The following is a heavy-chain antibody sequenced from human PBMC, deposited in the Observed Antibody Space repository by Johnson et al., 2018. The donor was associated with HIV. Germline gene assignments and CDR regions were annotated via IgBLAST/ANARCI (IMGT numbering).Heavy chain of an antibody. CDR1: GLTFSSYG. J-gene: IGHJ3*01. V-gene: IGHV3-30*02. Sequence: QVQLVESGGGVVQPGRSLRLSCAASGLTFSSYGMHWVRQAPGKGLEWVAFIRYDGSNKYYADSVKGRFTISRDNSKNPLYLQMNSLRAEDTAVYYWAKRYSGSLRDSFDFLGQGTMGTVSS. CDR2: IRYDGSNK. CDR3: AKRYSGSLRDSFDF. D-gene: IGHD1-26*01.